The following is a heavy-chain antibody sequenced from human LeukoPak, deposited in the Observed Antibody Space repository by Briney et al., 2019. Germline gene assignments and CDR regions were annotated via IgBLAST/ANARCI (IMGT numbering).Heavy chain of an antibody. CDR2: INPNSGGT. CDR1: GYTFTGYY. Sequence: ASVKVSCKASGYTFTGYYMHWVRQAPGQGLEWMGWINPNSGGTNYAQKFQGRVTMTRDTSISTAYMELSRLRSDDTAVYYCARGPTIFGVEYYMDVWGKGTTVTVSS. V-gene: IGHV1-2*02. CDR3: ARGPTIFGVEYYMDV. J-gene: IGHJ6*03. D-gene: IGHD3-3*01.